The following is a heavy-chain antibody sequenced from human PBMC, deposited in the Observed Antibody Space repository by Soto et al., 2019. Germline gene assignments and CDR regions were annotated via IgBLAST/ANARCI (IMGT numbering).Heavy chain of an antibody. D-gene: IGHD3-3*01. CDR2: IKQDGSEK. V-gene: IGHV3-7*01. CDR1: GFTFSSYW. CDR3: ARFRYDFWSGYYDAFDI. J-gene: IGHJ3*02. Sequence: GGSLRLSCAASGFTFSSYWMSWVRQAPGKGLEWVANIKQDGSEKYYVDSVKGRFTISRDNAKNSLYLQMNSLRAEDTAVYYCARFRYDFWSGYYDAFDIWGQGTMVTVSS.